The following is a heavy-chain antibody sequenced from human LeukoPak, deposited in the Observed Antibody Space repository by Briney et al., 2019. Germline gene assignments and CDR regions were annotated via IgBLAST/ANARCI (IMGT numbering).Heavy chain of an antibody. V-gene: IGHV3-9*01. Sequence: PGGSLRLSCAASGFTFDDYAMHWVRQAPGKGLEWVSGISWNSGSIGYADSVKGRFTISRDNSKNTLYLHMNSLRAEDTAIYYCARDERWIQFNYWGQGTLVTVSS. D-gene: IGHD5-18*01. CDR3: ARDERWIQFNY. CDR2: ISWNSGSI. CDR1: GFTFDDYA. J-gene: IGHJ4*02.